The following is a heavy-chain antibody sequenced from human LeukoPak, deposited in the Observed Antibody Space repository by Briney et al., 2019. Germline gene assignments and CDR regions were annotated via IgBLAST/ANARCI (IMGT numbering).Heavy chain of an antibody. CDR3: ARSPPPVDTAILVGFDP. J-gene: IGHJ5*02. D-gene: IGHD5-18*01. CDR1: GGTFSSYA. Sequence: SVKVSCKASGGTFSSYAISWVRQAPGQGLEWMGGIIPIFGTANYAQKFQGRVTITADESTSTDYMELSSLRSEDTAVYYCARSPPPVDTAILVGFDPWGQGTLVTVSS. CDR2: IIPIFGTA. V-gene: IGHV1-69*13.